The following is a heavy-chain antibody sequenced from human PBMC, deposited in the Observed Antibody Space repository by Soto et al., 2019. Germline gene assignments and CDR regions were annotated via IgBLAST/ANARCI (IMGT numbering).Heavy chain of an antibody. CDR2: IYWDDDK. D-gene: IGHD3-3*01. J-gene: IGHJ4*02. CDR3: AHRVLRTVFGLVTTTAIYFDF. Sequence: QITLNESGPTQVKPRQTLTLTCTFSGFSLTTSGVGVGWIRQSPGKAPEGLALIYWDDDKGYSPSLKSRLTSTKDTSKNQVVLTMADLDPADTATYYCAHRVLRTVFGLVTTTAIYFDFWGQGTPVAVSS. CDR1: GFSLTTSGVG. V-gene: IGHV2-5*02.